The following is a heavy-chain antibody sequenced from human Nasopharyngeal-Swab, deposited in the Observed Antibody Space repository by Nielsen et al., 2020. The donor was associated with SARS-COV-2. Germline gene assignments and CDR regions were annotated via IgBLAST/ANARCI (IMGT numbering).Heavy chain of an antibody. CDR1: GFTFSSYW. Sequence: GESLKISCAASGFTFSSYWMSWVRQAPGKGLEWVANIKQDGSEKYYVDSVKGRFIISRDNAKNSLYLQMNSLRAEDTAVYYCARLGGSSWYFDYWGQGTLVTVSS. V-gene: IGHV3-7*01. CDR2: IKQDGSEK. J-gene: IGHJ4*02. D-gene: IGHD6-13*01. CDR3: ARLGGSSWYFDY.